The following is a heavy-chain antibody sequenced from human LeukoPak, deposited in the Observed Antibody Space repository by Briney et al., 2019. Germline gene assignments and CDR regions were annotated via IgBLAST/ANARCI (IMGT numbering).Heavy chain of an antibody. CDR1: GFTFSSYS. CDR3: TRDPHALDF. J-gene: IGHJ4*02. Sequence: GRSLRLSCAASGFTFSSYSMNWVRRAPGKGLEWVSYITSSSSTIYYADSVKGRFTISRDSAKNSLYLQMNSLSDEDTALYYCTRDPHALDFWGQGTLVTVSS. CDR2: ITSSSSTI. V-gene: IGHV3-48*02.